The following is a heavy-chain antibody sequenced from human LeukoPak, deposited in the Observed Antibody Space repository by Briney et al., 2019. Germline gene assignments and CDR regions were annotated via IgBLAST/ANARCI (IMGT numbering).Heavy chain of an antibody. CDR3: AREKYCSGGSCPKSYFQH. CDR1: GGSINSSSYY. J-gene: IGHJ1*01. Sequence: PSETLSLTCTVSGGSINSSSYYWGWIRQPPGKGLEWIGSIFYSGNTYDNPSLKSRVTISVDTSKNQFSLKLNSVTAADTAVYYCAREKYCSGGSCPKSYFQHWGQGTLVTVSS. D-gene: IGHD2-15*01. V-gene: IGHV4-39*02. CDR2: IFYSGNT.